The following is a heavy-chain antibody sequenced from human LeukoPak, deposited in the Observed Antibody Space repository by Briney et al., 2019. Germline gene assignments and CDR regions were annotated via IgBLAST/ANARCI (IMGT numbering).Heavy chain of an antibody. Sequence: ASVKVSCKASGYTFTSYYTHWVRQAPGQGLEWMGIINPSGGSTSYAQKFQGRVTITADESTSTAYMELSSLRSEDTAVYYCAREDYGGNSGVDYWGQGTLVTVSS. CDR1: GYTFTSYY. V-gene: IGHV1-46*01. CDR2: INPSGGST. J-gene: IGHJ4*02. CDR3: AREDYGGNSGVDY. D-gene: IGHD4-23*01.